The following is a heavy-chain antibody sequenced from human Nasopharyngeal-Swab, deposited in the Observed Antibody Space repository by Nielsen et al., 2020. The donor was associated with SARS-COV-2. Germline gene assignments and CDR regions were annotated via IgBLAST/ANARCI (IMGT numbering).Heavy chain of an antibody. CDR3: TTEDGSSWYWFDP. V-gene: IGHV3-15*01. J-gene: IGHJ5*02. D-gene: IGHD6-13*01. CDR2: IKSKTDGGTT. CDR1: GFTFSNAW. Sequence: GESLKISCAASGFTFSNAWMSWVRQAPGKGLEWVGRIKSKTDGGTTDYAAPVKGRFTISRDDSKNTLYLQMNSLKTEDTAGYYCTTEDGSSWYWFDPWGQGTLVTVSS.